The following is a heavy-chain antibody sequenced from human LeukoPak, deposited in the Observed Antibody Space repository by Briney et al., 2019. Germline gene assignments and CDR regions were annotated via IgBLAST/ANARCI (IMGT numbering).Heavy chain of an antibody. Sequence: PSETLSLTCGVYGGSFSGYYWSWIRQPPGKGLEWIGQIRHTGSTSYNPSLRSRVTISGDTSKNQFSLKLSSVTAADTAVYYCAREYQEPPYYFDSWGQGTLVTVSS. V-gene: IGHV4-34*01. CDR1: GGSFSGYY. CDR3: AREYQEPPYYFDS. D-gene: IGHD1-14*01. J-gene: IGHJ4*02. CDR2: IRHTGST.